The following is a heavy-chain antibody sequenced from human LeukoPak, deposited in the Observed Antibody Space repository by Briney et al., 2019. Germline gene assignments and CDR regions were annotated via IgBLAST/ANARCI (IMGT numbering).Heavy chain of an antibody. Sequence: GGSLRLSCAASGFTFSSYSMNWVRQAPGKGLGWVSSISSSSSYIYYPDSVKGRFTISRDNAKNSLYPQMNSLRAEDTAVYYCARGGSGSYCFDYWGQGTLVTVSS. D-gene: IGHD3-10*01. CDR2: ISSSSSYI. CDR3: ARGGSGSYCFDY. CDR1: GFTFSSYS. J-gene: IGHJ4*02. V-gene: IGHV3-21*01.